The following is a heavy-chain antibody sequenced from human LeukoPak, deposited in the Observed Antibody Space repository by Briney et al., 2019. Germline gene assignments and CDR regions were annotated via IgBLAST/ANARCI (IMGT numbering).Heavy chain of an antibody. V-gene: IGHV3-21*06. J-gene: IGHJ4*02. CDR1: GFSFGSYS. Sequence: GGSLRLSCAASGFSFGSYSMNWVRQAPGKGLEWVSSISTSSKYIYYADSVKGRFTISRDNAKSLLYLQMNSLRAEDTAVYYCARSWSGYSYGFDYWGQGTLVTVSS. CDR3: ARSWSGYSYGFDY. CDR2: ISTSSKYI. D-gene: IGHD5-18*01.